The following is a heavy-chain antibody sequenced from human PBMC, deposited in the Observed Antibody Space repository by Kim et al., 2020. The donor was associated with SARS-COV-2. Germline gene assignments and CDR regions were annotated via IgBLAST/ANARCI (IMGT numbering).Heavy chain of an antibody. V-gene: IGHV1-2*04. CDR3: ARLSAMVRGGPFDY. CDR1: GYTFTGYY. D-gene: IGHD3-10*01. Sequence: ASVKVSCKASGYTFTGYYMHWVRQAPGQGLEWMGWINPNSGGTNYAQKFQGWVTMTRDTSISTAYMELSRLRSDDTAVYYCARLSAMVRGGPFDYWGQGTLVTVSS. J-gene: IGHJ4*02. CDR2: INPNSGGT.